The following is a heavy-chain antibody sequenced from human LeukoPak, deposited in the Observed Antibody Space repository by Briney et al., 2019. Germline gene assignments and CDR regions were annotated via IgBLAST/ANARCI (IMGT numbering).Heavy chain of an antibody. CDR3: AREGGDPRWLDP. CDR2: INTSGST. J-gene: IGHJ5*02. D-gene: IGHD6-25*01. Sequence: PSETLSLTCTVSGGSISSYYWTWIRQSAGKGLEWIGRINTSGSTNYNPSLRSRVTMTVNPSKNQFSLNLTSVTGADTAVYSCAREGGDPRWLDPWGQGTLVTVSS. CDR1: GGSISSYY. V-gene: IGHV4-4*07.